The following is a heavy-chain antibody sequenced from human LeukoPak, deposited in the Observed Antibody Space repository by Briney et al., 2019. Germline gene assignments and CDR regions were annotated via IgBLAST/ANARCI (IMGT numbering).Heavy chain of an antibody. CDR1: GSSISGYY. Sequence: SETLSLTCSVSGSSISGYYWSWIRQSPGKGLEWIGYSYHNGDAYYSPSLKSRLTISVDMSMNQFSLNLKSVTAADTAVYYCARVSYLTSSSGNYVFDFWGQGTLVSVSS. CDR2: SYHNGDA. V-gene: IGHV4-59*01. D-gene: IGHD3-10*01. J-gene: IGHJ4*02. CDR3: ARVSYLTSSSGNYVFDF.